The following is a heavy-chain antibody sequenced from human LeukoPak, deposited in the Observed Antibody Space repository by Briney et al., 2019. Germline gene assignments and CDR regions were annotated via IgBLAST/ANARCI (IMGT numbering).Heavy chain of an antibody. CDR3: ALGVDCSSTSCYRPYDAFDI. J-gene: IGHJ3*02. V-gene: IGHV4-59*01. CDR2: IYYSGST. D-gene: IGHD2-2*02. CDR1: GGSLSSYY. Sequence: SETLSLTCTVSGGSLSSYYWSRIRQPPGQGLEWIGYIYYSGSTNYNPSLKSRVTISVDTSKNQFSLKLSSVTAADTAVYYCALGVDCSSTSCYRPYDAFDIWGQGTMVTVSS.